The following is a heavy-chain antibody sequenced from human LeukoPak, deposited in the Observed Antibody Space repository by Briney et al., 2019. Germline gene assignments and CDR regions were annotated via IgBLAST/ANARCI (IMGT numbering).Heavy chain of an antibody. CDR3: ARGGGGDAFDI. CDR1: GGSISSYY. J-gene: IGHJ3*02. Sequence: PSETLSLTCTVSGGSISSYYWSWIRQPPGKGLEWIGYIYHSGSTYYNPSLKSRVTISVDRSKNQFSLKLSSVTAADTAVYYCARGGGGDAFDIWGQGTMVTVSS. V-gene: IGHV4-59*12. CDR2: IYHSGST. D-gene: IGHD2-15*01.